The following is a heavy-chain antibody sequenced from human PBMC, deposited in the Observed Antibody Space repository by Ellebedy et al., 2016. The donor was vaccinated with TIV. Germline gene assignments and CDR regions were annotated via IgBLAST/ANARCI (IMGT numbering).Heavy chain of an antibody. D-gene: IGHD6-13*01. Sequence: GESLKISXSASGFTFSSYAMHWVRQAPGKGLEYVSAISSNGGSTYYADSVKGRFTISRDNSKNTLYLQMSSLRAEDTAVYYCVKVGQGNIAVRDSSWYSGYWGQGTLVTVSS. CDR3: VKVGQGNIAVRDSSWYSGY. J-gene: IGHJ4*02. V-gene: IGHV3-64D*06. CDR1: GFTFSSYA. CDR2: ISSNGGST.